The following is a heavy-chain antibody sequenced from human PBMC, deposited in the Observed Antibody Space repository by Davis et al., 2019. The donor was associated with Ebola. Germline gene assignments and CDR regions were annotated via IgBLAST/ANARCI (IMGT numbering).Heavy chain of an antibody. CDR1: GGSIGSSSNYY. Sequence: PSETLSLTCTVFGGSIGSSSNYYWTWTRQSPGKGLEWIGEINHSGRTNYNPSLKSRVTISLDTSKNQFSLKLSSVTAADTALYYCAGIRGQWLEDWGQGTLVTVSS. V-gene: IGHV4-39*01. D-gene: IGHD6-19*01. J-gene: IGHJ4*02. CDR2: INHSGRT. CDR3: AGIRGQWLED.